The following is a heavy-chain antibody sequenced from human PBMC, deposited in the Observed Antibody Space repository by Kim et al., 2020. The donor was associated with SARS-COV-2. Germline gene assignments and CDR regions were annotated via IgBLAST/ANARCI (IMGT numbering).Heavy chain of an antibody. V-gene: IGHV3-7*05. J-gene: IGHJ5*02. D-gene: IGHD6-13*01. CDR3: ARDLAIATAGTHWFDP. Sequence: GGSLRLSCAVSGFTFSGTWMSWVRQAPGKGLEWVANINKDGSEYDHMGSVKGRFTISRDNAKNLLYLQMDRLRVEDTAVYYCARDLAIATAGTHWFDPWGQGTLVSVSS. CDR2: INKDGSEY. CDR1: GFTFSGTW.